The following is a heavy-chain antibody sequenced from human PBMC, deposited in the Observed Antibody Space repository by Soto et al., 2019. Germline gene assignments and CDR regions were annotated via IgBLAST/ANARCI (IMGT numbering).Heavy chain of an antibody. J-gene: IGHJ3*02. CDR1: GFTFSSYG. CDR3: ARDRLRGAFDI. CDR2: IWYDGSNK. D-gene: IGHD3-16*01. Sequence: QVQLVESGGGVVQPGRSLRLSCAASGFTFSSYGMHWVRQAPGKGLEWVAVIWYDGSNKYYADSVKCRFTISRDNSKNTLSLQLNCVRAEDTAVYYCARDRLRGAFDIWGQGTMVTVSS. V-gene: IGHV3-33*01.